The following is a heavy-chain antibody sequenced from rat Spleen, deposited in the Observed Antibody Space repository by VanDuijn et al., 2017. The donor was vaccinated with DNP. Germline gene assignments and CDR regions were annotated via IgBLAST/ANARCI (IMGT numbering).Heavy chain of an antibody. D-gene: IGHD1-11*01. CDR3: TREGDGPSRDYFDY. Sequence: EVQLVESGGGLVQPGRSLKLSCVASGITFNNYWMTWIRQAPGKELEWVASITNTGGSTYYPDSVKGRFTISRDNAKSTLYLQMNSLRSEDTATYYCTREGDGPSRDYFDYWGQGVMVTVSS. V-gene: IGHV5-31*01. J-gene: IGHJ2*01. CDR1: GITFNNYW. CDR2: ITNTGGST.